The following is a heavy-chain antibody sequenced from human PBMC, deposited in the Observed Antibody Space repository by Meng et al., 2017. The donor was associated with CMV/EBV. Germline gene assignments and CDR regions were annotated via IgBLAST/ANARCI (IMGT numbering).Heavy chain of an antibody. CDR1: GFTFDDYA. CDR2: ISSSSSYI. V-gene: IGHV3-21*01. D-gene: IGHD6-13*01. CDR3: ARDVSSSWYVEYFQH. J-gene: IGHJ1*01. Sequence: GGSLRPSCAASGFTFDDYAMHCVRQAPGKGLEWVSSISSSSSYIYYADSVKGRFTISRDNAKNSLYLQMNSLRAEDTAVYYCARDVSSSWYVEYFQHWGQGTLVTVSS.